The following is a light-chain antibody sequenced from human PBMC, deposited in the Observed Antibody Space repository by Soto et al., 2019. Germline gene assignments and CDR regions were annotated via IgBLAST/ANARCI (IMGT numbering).Light chain of an antibody. J-gene: IGKJ1*01. CDR2: DAS. CDR1: QSVGSY. Sequence: EVVLTQSPATLSLSPGERATLSSRASQSVGSYLAWYQHKPGQPPRLLIYDASNRATGIPARFSGSGSGTDFTLTISSLEPEDFAVYYCQQRSNWPPTWTFGQGTKVEI. V-gene: IGKV3-11*01. CDR3: QQRSNWPPTWT.